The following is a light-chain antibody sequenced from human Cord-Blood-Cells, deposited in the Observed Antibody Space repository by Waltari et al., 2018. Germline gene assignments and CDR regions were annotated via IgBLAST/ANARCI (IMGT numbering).Light chain of an antibody. J-gene: IGLJ2*01. Sequence: QSALTQPRSVSGSPGQSVTISCTGTSSDVGGYNYVSWYQQHPGKAPKLMIYDVSKRPSGVPDRVSGSKSGNTASLTISGLQAEDEADYYCCSYAGSYIHVVFGGGTKLTVL. CDR1: SSDVGGYNY. CDR2: DVS. V-gene: IGLV2-11*01. CDR3: CSYAGSYIHVV.